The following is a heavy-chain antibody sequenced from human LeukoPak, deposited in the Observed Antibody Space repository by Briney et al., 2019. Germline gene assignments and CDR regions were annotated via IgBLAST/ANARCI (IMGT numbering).Heavy chain of an antibody. J-gene: IGHJ6*02. D-gene: IGHD3-3*01. CDR1: GFTFSSYG. V-gene: IGHV3-33*01. CDR2: IRYDGSNK. Sequence: EGSLKLSCAASGFTFSSYGMHWVRQAPGQGLEWVAGIRYDGSNKYYADNVKGRFTISRDNSKNTLYLQMNSLRAEDTAVYYCATDVSRSYYDFWSGNYYYYGMDVWGQGTTVTVSS. CDR3: ATDVSRSYYDFWSGNYYYYGMDV.